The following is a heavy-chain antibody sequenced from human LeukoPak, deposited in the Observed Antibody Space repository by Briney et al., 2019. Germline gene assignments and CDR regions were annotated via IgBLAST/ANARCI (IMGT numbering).Heavy chain of an antibody. CDR1: GGSICSYY. CDR3: ARHYYETYYFDY. D-gene: IGHD3-16*01. CDR2: IYYSAST. J-gene: IGHJ4*02. V-gene: IGHV4-59*08. Sequence: SETLSLTCTVSGGSICSYYWSWIRQPPEKGLEWIGYIYYSASTKYNPSLKSRATISVDTSKNQFSLNLSSVTAADTAMYYCARHYYETYYFDYWGQGNLVTVSS.